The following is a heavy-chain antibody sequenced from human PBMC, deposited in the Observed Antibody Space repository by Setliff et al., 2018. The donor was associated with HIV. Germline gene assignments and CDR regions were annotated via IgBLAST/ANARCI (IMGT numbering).Heavy chain of an antibody. V-gene: IGHV3-21*01. Sequence: GGSLRLSCEASGFTFSTFSMNWVRQAPGKGLEWVSSISSSSSYIYYADSVKGRFTISRDNAKNSLYLQMNSLRAEDTAVYYCARVWETLQSYAFDIWGQGTMVTVSS. CDR3: ARVWETLQSYAFDI. J-gene: IGHJ3*02. CDR2: ISSSSSYI. CDR1: GFTFSTFS. D-gene: IGHD1-26*01.